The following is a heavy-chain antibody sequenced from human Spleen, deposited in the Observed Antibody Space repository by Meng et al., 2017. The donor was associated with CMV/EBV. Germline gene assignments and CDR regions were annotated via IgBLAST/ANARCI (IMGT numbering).Heavy chain of an antibody. CDR1: GFTFGDHP. Sequence: GVLRLSCRASGFTFGDHPMSWVRQAPGKGLEWVGFIRSKTYGGTTEYAASVKGRFTISRDDSKSIAYLQMNSLKTEDTAVYFCTRGGAVALLYWGQGTVVTVSS. CDR3: TRGGAVALLY. D-gene: IGHD6-19*01. J-gene: IGHJ4*02. CDR2: IRSKTYGGTT. V-gene: IGHV3-49*04.